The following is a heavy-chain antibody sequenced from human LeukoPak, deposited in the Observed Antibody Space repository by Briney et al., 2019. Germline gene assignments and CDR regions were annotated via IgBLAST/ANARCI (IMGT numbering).Heavy chain of an antibody. Sequence: GGSLRLSCAASGFTFSSYSMNWVRQASGKGLEWVGRIRSKANTYATAYAASVKGRFTISRDDSKNTAYLQMNSLKAEDTAVYYCTRLLLAGFDYWGQGTLVTVSS. CDR1: GFTFSSYS. J-gene: IGHJ4*02. CDR3: TRLLLAGFDY. D-gene: IGHD3-3*01. V-gene: IGHV3-73*01. CDR2: IRSKANTYAT.